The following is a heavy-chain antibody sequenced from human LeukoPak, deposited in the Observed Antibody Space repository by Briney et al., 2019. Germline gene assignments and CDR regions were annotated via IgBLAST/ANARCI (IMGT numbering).Heavy chain of an antibody. Sequence: SETLSLTCTVSGGSISNYYWTWVRQPPGKGLEWIGSIYYSGNTYYNPSLKSRVTISLDTSKSQFSLKLNSVTAADTAVYYCARTWYYGSGSYYNLYYYYGMDVWGQGTTVTVSS. J-gene: IGHJ6*02. D-gene: IGHD3-10*01. V-gene: IGHV4-39*01. CDR2: IYYSGNT. CDR3: ARTWYYGSGSYYNLYYYYGMDV. CDR1: GGSISNYY.